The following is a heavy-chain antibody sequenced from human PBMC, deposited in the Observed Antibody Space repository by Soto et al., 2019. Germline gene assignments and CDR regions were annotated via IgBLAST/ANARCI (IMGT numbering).Heavy chain of an antibody. CDR1: GFTFDAYS. J-gene: IGHJ4*02. CDR2: ISWNSGSK. V-gene: IGHV3-9*01. D-gene: IGHD3-16*01. Sequence: DVQLVESGGGLVQPGRSLRLSCAASGFTFDAYSMHWVRQAPGKGLEWVSGISWNSGSKGYADSVKGRFTISRDNAKNYLYLQMNSLRAEDTSWYYCAKVGSDYFDYWGQGTLVTVSS. CDR3: AKVGSDYFDY.